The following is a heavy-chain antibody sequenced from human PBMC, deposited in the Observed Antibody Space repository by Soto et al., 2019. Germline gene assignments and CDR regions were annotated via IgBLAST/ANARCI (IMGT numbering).Heavy chain of an antibody. J-gene: IGHJ4*02. D-gene: IGHD3-9*01. CDR3: TTGIYYDLLTGYHDVAY. CDR2: IKSETDGGTA. CDR1: GFTLSHPW. Sequence: GGSLRLSCAASGFTLSHPWMTWVRQAAGKGLEWVGRIKSETDGGTADYAAPVKGRITISRDDSKNTGYLQMNSLKTEDTAVYYCTTGIYYDLLTGYHDVAYWGQGTLVTVSS. V-gene: IGHV3-15*01.